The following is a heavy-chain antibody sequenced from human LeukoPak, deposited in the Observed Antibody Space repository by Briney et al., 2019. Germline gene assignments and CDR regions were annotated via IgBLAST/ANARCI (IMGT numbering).Heavy chain of an antibody. D-gene: IGHD2-21*02. CDR1: GYTFTSYD. V-gene: IGHV1-8*01. Sequence: WASVKVSCKASGYTFTSYDTNWVRQATGQGLEWMGWMNPSSGYTGYAQKFQGRVTMTRDTSISTAYMELSSLRSEDSAVYYCARALPKTAAAPYYMDVWGKGTTVTVSS. CDR2: MNPSSGYT. J-gene: IGHJ6*03. CDR3: ARALPKTAAAPYYMDV.